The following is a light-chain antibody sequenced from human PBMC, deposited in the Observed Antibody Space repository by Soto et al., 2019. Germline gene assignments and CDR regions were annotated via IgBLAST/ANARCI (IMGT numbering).Light chain of an antibody. CDR1: SSNIRSNT. J-gene: IGLJ2*01. CDR2: NNH. V-gene: IGLV1-44*01. Sequence: QSVLTQPPSASGTPGQRVTIFCSGSSSNIRSNTVNWYQQLPGTAPKLLIYNNHHRPSGVPERISGSKSGTTASLAISGLQSEDEADYYCAAWDDSLNGVLFGGGTKLTVL. CDR3: AAWDDSLNGVL.